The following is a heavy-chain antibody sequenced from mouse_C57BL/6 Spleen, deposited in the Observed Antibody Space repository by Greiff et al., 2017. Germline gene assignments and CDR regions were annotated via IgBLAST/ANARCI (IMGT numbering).Heavy chain of an antibody. D-gene: IGHD1-1*01. J-gene: IGHJ2*01. Sequence: VQLQQPGAELVRPGSSVKLSCKASGYTFTSYWMHWVKQRPIQGLEWIGNIDPSDSETHYNQKFKDKATLTVDKSSSTAYMQLSSLTSEDAAVYYCARRYYGSSSYFDYWGQGTTLTVAS. CDR3: ARRYYGSSSYFDY. CDR2: IDPSDSET. V-gene: IGHV1-52*01. CDR1: GYTFTSYW.